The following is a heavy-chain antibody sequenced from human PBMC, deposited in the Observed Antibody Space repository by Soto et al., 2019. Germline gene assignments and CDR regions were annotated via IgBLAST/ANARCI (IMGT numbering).Heavy chain of an antibody. CDR1: GGSISSSSYY. V-gene: IGHV4-39*01. Sequence: ETLSLTCTVSGGSISSSSYYWGWIRQPPGKGLEWIGSIYYSGSTYYNPSLKSRVTISVDTSKSQFSLKLSSVTAADTAVYYCARHVGDGSYAMLGYWGQGTLVTVSS. CDR3: ARHVGDGSYAMLGY. D-gene: IGHD3-16*01. J-gene: IGHJ4*02. CDR2: IYYSGST.